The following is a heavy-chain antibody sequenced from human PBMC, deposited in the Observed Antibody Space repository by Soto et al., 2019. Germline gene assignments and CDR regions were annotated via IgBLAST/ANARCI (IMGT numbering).Heavy chain of an antibody. J-gene: IGHJ5*02. V-gene: IGHV1-69*06. CDR3: ARDSNSNFQLDP. Sequence: SVKVSCKASGGTFSSYAISWVRQAPGQGLEWMGGIIPIFGTANYAQKFQGRVTITADKSTSTAYMELSSLRSEDTAVYYCARDSNSNFQLDPSGQGTLVTVSS. CDR2: IIPIFGTA. D-gene: IGHD4-4*01. CDR1: GGTFSSYA.